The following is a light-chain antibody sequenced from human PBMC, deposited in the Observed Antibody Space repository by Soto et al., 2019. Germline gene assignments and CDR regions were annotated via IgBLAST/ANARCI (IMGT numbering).Light chain of an antibody. J-gene: IGKJ5*01. CDR2: GAS. Sequence: EIVLTQSPGTLSLSPGERATLSCRARESVSSSYLAWYQQKPGQAPRLLFSGASSRATGIPDRFSGSGSGTDFTLTISRLEPVDFAVYYCQQYGSSPITFGQGTRLEIK. V-gene: IGKV3-20*01. CDR3: QQYGSSPIT. CDR1: ESVSSSY.